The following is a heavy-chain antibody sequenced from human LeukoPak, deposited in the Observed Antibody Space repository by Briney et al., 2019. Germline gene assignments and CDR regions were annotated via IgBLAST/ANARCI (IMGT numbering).Heavy chain of an antibody. D-gene: IGHD6-13*01. CDR1: GGSISSGGYY. Sequence: SETLSLTCTVSGGSISSGGYYWSWIRQHPGKGLEWIGYIYYSGSTYYNPSLKSRVTISVDTSKNQFSLKLSSVTAADTAVYYCASARQQQTTSYFDYWGQGTLVTVSS. CDR2: IYYSGST. J-gene: IGHJ4*02. CDR3: ASARQQQTTSYFDY. V-gene: IGHV4-31*03.